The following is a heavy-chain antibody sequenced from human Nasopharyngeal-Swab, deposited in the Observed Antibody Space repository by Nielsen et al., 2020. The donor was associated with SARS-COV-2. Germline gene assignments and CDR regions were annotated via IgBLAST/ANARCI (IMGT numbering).Heavy chain of an antibody. CDR3: ARGLSGIVPASILVLGPYYSYYYMDV. V-gene: IGHV4-34*01. CDR2: FTHSGRT. Sequence: SETLSLTCAVYGGSFSAYYWGWIRQPPGKGLEWIAEFTHSGRTNYNPSLKSRVTLSVDTSMNQFSLELSSVTAADTAVYYCARGLSGIVPASILVLGPYYSYYYMDVWGKGTTVTVSS. D-gene: IGHD2-2*01. CDR1: GGSFSAYY. J-gene: IGHJ6*03.